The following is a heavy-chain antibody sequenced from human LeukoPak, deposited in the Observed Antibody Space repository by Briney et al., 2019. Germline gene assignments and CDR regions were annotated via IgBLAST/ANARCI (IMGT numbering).Heavy chain of an antibody. CDR2: ISYRGTT. Sequence: SETLSLTCTVFGDSLNSGSYYWSWIRQHSERGLEWIGYISYRGTTFYNPSLKSRVSISGDTSKTQFSLNINSVTAADTAVYYCARMPRGVAVVTPYYFDFWGQGTLVTVSS. CDR3: ARMPRGVAVVTPYYFDF. CDR1: GDSLNSGSYY. J-gene: IGHJ4*02. D-gene: IGHD2-21*02. V-gene: IGHV4-31*03.